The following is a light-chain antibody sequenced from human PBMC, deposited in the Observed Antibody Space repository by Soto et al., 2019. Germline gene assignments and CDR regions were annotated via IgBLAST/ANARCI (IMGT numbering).Light chain of an antibody. CDR1: SSDVGGYNY. V-gene: IGLV2-14*01. CDR3: CSYTNNNTLV. CDR2: AVS. Sequence: QSALTQPAYVSGSPGQSIAISCTGTSSDVGGYNYVSWYQQHPGKAPKVLFYAVSNRPSGVSNRFSGSKSDNTASLTISGLQAEDEADYFCCSYTNNNTLVFGTGTKLTVL. J-gene: IGLJ1*01.